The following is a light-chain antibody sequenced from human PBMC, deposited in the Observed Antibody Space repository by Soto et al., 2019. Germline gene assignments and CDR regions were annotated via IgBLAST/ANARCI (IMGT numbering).Light chain of an antibody. CDR1: QGLSSD. J-gene: IGKJ5*01. CDR3: QQLKSYPVT. CDR2: AAS. Sequence: DIQLTQSPSFLSASVGDRVTITCRASQGLSSDLAWYQQKPGKAPKLLIYAASTLQSGVPSRFSGSGSGTEFTLTISSLQPEDFATYYCQQLKSYPVTFGQGTRLEIK. V-gene: IGKV1-9*01.